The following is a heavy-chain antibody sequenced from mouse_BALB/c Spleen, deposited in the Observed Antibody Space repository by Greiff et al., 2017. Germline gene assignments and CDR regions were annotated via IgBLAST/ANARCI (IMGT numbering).Heavy chain of an antibody. Sequence: EVQLVESGGGLVKPGGSLKLSCAASGFTFSDYYMYWVRQTPEKRLEWVATISDGGSYTYYPDSVKGRFTISRDNAKNNLYLQMSSLKSEDTAMYYCARDGVHYDYDWFAYWGQGTLVTVSA. CDR3: ARDGVHYDYDWFAY. CDR2: ISDGGSYT. CDR1: GFTFSDYY. V-gene: IGHV5-4*02. J-gene: IGHJ3*01. D-gene: IGHD2-4*01.